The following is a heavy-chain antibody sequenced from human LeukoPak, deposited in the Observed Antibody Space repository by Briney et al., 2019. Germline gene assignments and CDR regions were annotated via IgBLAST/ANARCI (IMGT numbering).Heavy chain of an antibody. Sequence: GGSLRLSCAASGYTVSNNYMNWVRQAPGKGLEWVSVMYSGGTTYYADSVKGRFSISRDKSKNTVYLQMSSLRAEDTAVYYCASPSSGQSFDIWGQGTMVTVSS. CDR1: GYTVSNNY. CDR3: ASPSSGQSFDI. D-gene: IGHD6-19*01. J-gene: IGHJ3*02. V-gene: IGHV3-53*01. CDR2: MYSGGTT.